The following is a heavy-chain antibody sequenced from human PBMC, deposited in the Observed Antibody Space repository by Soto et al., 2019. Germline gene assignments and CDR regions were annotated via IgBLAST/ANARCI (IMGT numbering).Heavy chain of an antibody. J-gene: IGHJ4*02. D-gene: IGHD6-19*01. Sequence: EVQLLESGGGMVQPGGSLRLSCGASGFTFSSYAMSWVRQAPGKGLEWVSAIGGGGTTYHADSVKGRFAISRDNSKTTLYLQMSSLRAEDTAVYYCAKGSSASRPYYFDYWGQGSLVTVSS. CDR1: GFTFSSYA. CDR3: AKGSSASRPYYFDY. CDR2: IGGGGTT. V-gene: IGHV3-23*01.